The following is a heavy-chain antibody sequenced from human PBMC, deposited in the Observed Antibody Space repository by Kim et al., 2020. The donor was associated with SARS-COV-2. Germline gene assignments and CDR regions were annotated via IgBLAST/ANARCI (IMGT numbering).Heavy chain of an antibody. CDR1: GFTFSSYE. J-gene: IGHJ4*02. CDR2: ISSSGSTI. Sequence: GGSLRLSCAASGFTFSSYEMNWVRQAPGKGLEWVSYISSSGSTIYYADSVKGRFTISRDNAKNSLYLQMNSLRAEDTAVYYCARELYSSSWSFDYWGQGTLVTVSS. V-gene: IGHV3-48*03. D-gene: IGHD6-13*01. CDR3: ARELYSSSWSFDY.